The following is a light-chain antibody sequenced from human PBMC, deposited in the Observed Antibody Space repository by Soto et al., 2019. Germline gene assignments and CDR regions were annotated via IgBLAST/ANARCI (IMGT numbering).Light chain of an antibody. V-gene: IGKV3-20*01. CDR1: QTITT. Sequence: EIVLTQSPGTLSLSPGERATLSCRASQTITTLAWYQRKPGQAPRLLIYRVSSRATGVPDRFSGSGSGTDYTLTISRLGPEDFAVYYCQQYGNLPLTFGGGTKVDIK. J-gene: IGKJ4*01. CDR2: RVS. CDR3: QQYGNLPLT.